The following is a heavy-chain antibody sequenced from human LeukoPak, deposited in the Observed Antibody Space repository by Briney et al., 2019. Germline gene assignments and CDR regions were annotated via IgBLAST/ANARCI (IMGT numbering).Heavy chain of an antibody. Sequence: ASVKVSCKASGYTFTSYAMHWVRQAPGQRLEWLGWINTGNGDTRYSQTFQGRVTITSYTSASTAYMELSSLRSEDTAVYYCASGILGYCSSTSCPLYMDVWGKGTTVTVSS. CDR1: GYTFTSYA. J-gene: IGHJ6*03. V-gene: IGHV1-3*04. CDR2: INTGNGDT. D-gene: IGHD2-2*01. CDR3: ASGILGYCSSTSCPLYMDV.